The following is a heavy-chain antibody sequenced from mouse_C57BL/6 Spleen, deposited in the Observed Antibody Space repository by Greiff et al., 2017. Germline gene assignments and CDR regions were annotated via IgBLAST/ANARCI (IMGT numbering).Heavy chain of an antibody. CDR2: IYPGSGST. J-gene: IGHJ4*01. CDR3: ARKRQLRDEAMDY. V-gene: IGHV1-55*01. D-gene: IGHD3-2*02. Sequence: VQLQQPGAELVKPGASVKMSCKASGYTFTSYWITWVKQRPGQGLEWIGDIYPGSGSTNYNEKFKSKATLTVDKSSSTAYMQLSSLTSEDSAVYYCARKRQLRDEAMDYWGQGTSVTVSS. CDR1: GYTFTSYW.